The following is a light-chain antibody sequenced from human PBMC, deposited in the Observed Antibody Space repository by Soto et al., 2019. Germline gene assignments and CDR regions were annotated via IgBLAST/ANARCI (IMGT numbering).Light chain of an antibody. CDR1: QTITGTY. V-gene: IGKV3-20*01. CDR3: QQYGSSRYT. J-gene: IGKJ2*01. Sequence: EVVLTQFPGTLSLSPGERATLSCRASQTITGTYLAWYQQKPGQAPRLLIHGASTRATGIPDRFSGGGTGTDFNLNISRVEPEDFAMYYCQQYGSSRYTFGQGTKLEIK. CDR2: GAS.